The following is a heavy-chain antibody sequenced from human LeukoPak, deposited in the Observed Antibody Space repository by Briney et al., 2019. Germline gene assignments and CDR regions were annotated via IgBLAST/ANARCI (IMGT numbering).Heavy chain of an antibody. CDR3: AKSDGYCSSTSCYTVY. CDR1: GFTFGSYA. J-gene: IGHJ4*02. Sequence: GGSLRLSCAASGFTFGSYAMSWVRQAPGKGLEWVSAISGSGGSTYYADSVKGRFTISRDDSKNTLYLQMNSLRAEDTAVYYCAKSDGYCSSTSCYTVYWGQGTLVTVSS. V-gene: IGHV3-23*01. CDR2: ISGSGGST. D-gene: IGHD2-2*02.